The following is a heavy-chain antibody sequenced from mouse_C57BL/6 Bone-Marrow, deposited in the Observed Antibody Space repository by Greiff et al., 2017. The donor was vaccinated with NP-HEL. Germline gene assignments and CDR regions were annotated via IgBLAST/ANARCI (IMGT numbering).Heavy chain of an antibody. Sequence: EVQVVESGPGLVKPSQSLSLTCSVTGYSIISGYYWNWIRQFPGNKLEWMASISYDGSNNYNPSLKNRISITRDLSKHQFFLKLTSVTTEDTATYYCAREGGYYGSPFAYWGQGTLVTVSA. J-gene: IGHJ3*01. CDR2: ISYDGSN. V-gene: IGHV3-6*01. D-gene: IGHD1-1*01. CDR1: GYSIISGYY. CDR3: AREGGYYGSPFAY.